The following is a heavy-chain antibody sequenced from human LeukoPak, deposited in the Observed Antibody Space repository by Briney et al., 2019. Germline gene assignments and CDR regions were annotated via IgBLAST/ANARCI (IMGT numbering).Heavy chain of an antibody. V-gene: IGHV5-51*01. CDR1: GYRFSSYW. CDR3: ARQEYCSGGSCYTWFDP. D-gene: IGHD2-15*01. Sequence: GESLKISCEDSGYRFSSYWIAWVRRMPGKGLEYIGIIYPGDSDIRYSPSFQGQVTISADKSISTAYLQWSSLKASDTAMYYCARQEYCSGGSCYTWFDPWGQGTLVTVSS. J-gene: IGHJ5*02. CDR2: IYPGDSDI.